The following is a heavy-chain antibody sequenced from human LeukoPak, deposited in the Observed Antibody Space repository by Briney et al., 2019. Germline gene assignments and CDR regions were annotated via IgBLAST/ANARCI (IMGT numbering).Heavy chain of an antibody. J-gene: IGHJ4*02. D-gene: IGHD1-26*01. CDR2: IYYSGGT. CDR1: GGSISSSSYY. V-gene: IGHV4-39*01. Sequence: PSETLSLTCTVSGGSISSSSYYWGWIRQPPGKGLEWIGSIYYSGGTYYNPSLKSRVTISVDTSKNQFSLKLSSVTAADTAVYYCARQRREIPHDYWGQGTLVTVSS. CDR3: ARQRREIPHDY.